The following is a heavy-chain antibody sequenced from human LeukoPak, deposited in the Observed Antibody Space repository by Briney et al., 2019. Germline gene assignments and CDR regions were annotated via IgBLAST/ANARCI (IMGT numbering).Heavy chain of an antibody. CDR2: IYYSGST. V-gene: IGHV4-59*01. Sequence: PSETLSLTCTVSGGSISSYYRSWIRQPPGKGLEWIGYIYYSGSTSYKPSLKSRVTISVDTSKNQFSLKLRSVTAADTAVYYCARETSQKGAHYMDVWGKGTTVTIS. CDR3: ARETSQKGAHYMDV. CDR1: GGSISSYY. D-gene: IGHD3-16*01. J-gene: IGHJ6*03.